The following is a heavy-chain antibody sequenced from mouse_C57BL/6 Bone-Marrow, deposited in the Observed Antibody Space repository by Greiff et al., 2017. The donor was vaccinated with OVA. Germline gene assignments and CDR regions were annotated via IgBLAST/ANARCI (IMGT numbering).Heavy chain of an antibody. D-gene: IGHD1-1*01. J-gene: IGHJ4*01. CDR2: IWRDGST. CDR3: ARHYYGRRMDY. V-gene: IGHV2-6-1*01. Sequence: VQVVESGPGLVAPSPSLSITCTVSGFSLTSYGVHWVRQPPGKGLEWLVVIWRDGSTTYNSAPNSRLSISTDNSKSQVFLKMNSLQTDDTAMYYCARHYYGRRMDYWGQGTSVTVSS. CDR1: GFSLTSYG.